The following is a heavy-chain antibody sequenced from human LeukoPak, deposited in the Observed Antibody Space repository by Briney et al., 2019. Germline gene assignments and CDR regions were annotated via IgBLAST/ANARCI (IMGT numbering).Heavy chain of an antibody. D-gene: IGHD3-10*01. J-gene: IGHJ4*02. CDR2: INPNGGST. V-gene: IGHV1-46*01. Sequence: ASVKVSCKASGYTFTAYYMHWVRQAPGQGLEWMGIINPNGGSTSYAQNRVTMTRDTSTSTFYMELSSLKSEDTAVYYCARASNYGSGNYHLDYWGQGTLVTVSS. CDR1: GYTFTAYY. CDR3: ARASNYGSGNYHLDY.